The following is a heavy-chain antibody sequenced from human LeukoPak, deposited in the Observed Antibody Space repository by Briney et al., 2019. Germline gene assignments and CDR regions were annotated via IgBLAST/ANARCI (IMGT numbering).Heavy chain of an antibody. CDR1: GFTFNHHA. CDR3: AKDAQRGFDYCKSLEN. CDR2: IWSDKSNR. J-gene: IGHJ4*01. Sequence: GGSLRLSCAASGFTFNHHAMHWVRQAPGKGLQWVAVIWSDKSNRFYADSVRGRFTISRDDSRKTVYLQMERLTAEDTAIYYCAKDAQRGFDYCKSLENWGQGALVTVAS. D-gene: IGHD3-9*01. V-gene: IGHV3-33*06.